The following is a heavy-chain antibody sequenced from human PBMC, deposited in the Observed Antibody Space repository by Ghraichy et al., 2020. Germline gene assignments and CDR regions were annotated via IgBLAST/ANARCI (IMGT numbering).Heavy chain of an antibody. V-gene: IGHV4-31*03. CDR2: ISYGGST. J-gene: IGHJ4*02. CDR1: GDSIKDDNHY. D-gene: IGHD2-15*01. Sequence: SETLSLMCSVSGDSIKDDNHYWSWIRQVPGHGLQWIAYISYGGSTYYNSSVRSRVSLSLDPSKDQVSLKLTPATVADTAIYYCARKAEIGFYFDSWGQGIPVPVSS. CDR3: ARKAEIGFYFDS.